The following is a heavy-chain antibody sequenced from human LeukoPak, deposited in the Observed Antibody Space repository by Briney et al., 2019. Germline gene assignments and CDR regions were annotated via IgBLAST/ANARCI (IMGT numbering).Heavy chain of an antibody. J-gene: IGHJ4*02. CDR1: GFTFSTDG. CDR3: ARDRGSVQYYYDSSGSSSIDY. V-gene: IGHV3-30*02. Sequence: PGGSLRPSCAAAGFTFSTDGIDSVRQAPGKGLEWETFILSDGNNKYYAESVRGSLTTSRDNSKNTLYMQMNSMSAEDKAVNYCARDRGSVQYYYDSSGSSSIDYWGRGTLVTVSS. D-gene: IGHD3-22*01. CDR2: ILSDGNNK.